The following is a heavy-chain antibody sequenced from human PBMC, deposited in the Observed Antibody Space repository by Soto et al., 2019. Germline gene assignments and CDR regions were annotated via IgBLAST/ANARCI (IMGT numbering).Heavy chain of an antibody. CDR2: MNPNSGDT. J-gene: IGHJ5*02. CDR1: GSTFTSYD. CDR3: ARGVKYGAYSRWFDP. Sequence: SGKVACKASGSTFTSYDINWVRHATGQGLEYLGWMNPNSGDTAYVQKFQGRLTMTWDTSITTAYMELSGLRSEDTALYFCARGVKYGAYSRWFDPWGQGTLVTVSS. D-gene: IGHD4-17*01. V-gene: IGHV1-8*01.